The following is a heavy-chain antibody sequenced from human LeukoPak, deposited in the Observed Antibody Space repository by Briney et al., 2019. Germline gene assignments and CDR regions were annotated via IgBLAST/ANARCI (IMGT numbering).Heavy chain of an antibody. J-gene: IGHJ6*04. CDR3: ARESGYYYYYYGMDV. Sequence: GRSLRLSCAASGFTFSSYAMHWVRQAPGKGLEWVAVISYDGSNKYYADSVKGRFTISRDNSKNTPYLQMNSLRAEDTAVYYCARESGYYYYYYGMDVWGKGTTVTVSS. CDR2: ISYDGSNK. D-gene: IGHD3-10*01. CDR1: GFTFSSYA. V-gene: IGHV3-30*04.